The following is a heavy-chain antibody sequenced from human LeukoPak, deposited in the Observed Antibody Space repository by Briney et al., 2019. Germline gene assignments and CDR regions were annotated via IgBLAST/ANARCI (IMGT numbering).Heavy chain of an antibody. D-gene: IGHD6-6*01. CDR1: GFTFSSYE. V-gene: IGHV3-48*03. Sequence: GGSLRLSCAASGFTFSSYEMNWVRQAPGKGLEWVSYISSCGSTIYYADSVKGRFTISRDNAKNSLYLQMNSLRAEDTAVYYCARAKQLAPPFAFDYWGQGTLVTVSS. J-gene: IGHJ4*02. CDR3: ARAKQLAPPFAFDY. CDR2: ISSCGSTI.